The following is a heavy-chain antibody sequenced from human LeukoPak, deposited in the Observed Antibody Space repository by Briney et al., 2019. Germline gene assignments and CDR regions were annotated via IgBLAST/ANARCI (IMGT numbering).Heavy chain of an antibody. CDR3: ACGYYQGPFDY. J-gene: IGHJ4*02. Sequence: GWSLRLSCGASGFTFTRFAMSCVRQAPGRGLEWVSTISGNGGSTYYADSVKGRFTISRDNSNNTLYLQMNSLRAEDTAVYYCACGYYQGPFDYWGRGTLVTVSS. V-gene: IGHV3-23*01. CDR2: ISGNGGST. CDR1: GFTFTRFA. D-gene: IGHD3-22*01.